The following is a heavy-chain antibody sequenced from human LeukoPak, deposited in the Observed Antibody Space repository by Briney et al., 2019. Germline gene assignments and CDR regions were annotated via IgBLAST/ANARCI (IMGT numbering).Heavy chain of an antibody. V-gene: IGHV1-46*01. CDR1: GYTFTSYY. CDR3: ARAYSSSWYKWFDP. Sequence: ASVKVSCKASGYTFTSYYMHWVRQAPGQGLEWMGIINPSGGSTSYAQKFQGRVTMTRDTSISTAYMELSRLRSDDTAVYYCARAYSSSWYKWFDPWGQGTLVTVSS. CDR2: INPSGGST. J-gene: IGHJ5*02. D-gene: IGHD6-13*01.